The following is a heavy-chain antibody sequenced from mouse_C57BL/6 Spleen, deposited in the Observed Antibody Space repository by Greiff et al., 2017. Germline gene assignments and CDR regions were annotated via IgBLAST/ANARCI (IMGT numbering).Heavy chain of an antibody. D-gene: IGHD2-4*01. CDR1: CYTFTGYW. J-gene: IGHJ3*01. CDR2: ILPGSGST. Sequence: QVQLQQSGAELMKPGASVKLSCKATCYTFTGYWIEWVKQRPGHGLEWIGEILPGSGSTNYNEKFKGKATFTADTSSNTAYMQLSSLTTEDSAIYYCAMKVYDYKFAYWGQGTLVTVSA. V-gene: IGHV1-9*01. CDR3: AMKVYDYKFAY.